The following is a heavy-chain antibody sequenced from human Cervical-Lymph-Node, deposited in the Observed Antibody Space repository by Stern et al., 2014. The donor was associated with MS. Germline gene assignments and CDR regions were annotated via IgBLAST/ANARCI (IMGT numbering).Heavy chain of an antibody. Sequence: VQLVESGAEVKKPGASVTVSCRTSGYTFIDYYIHWVRQDPGQRLEWMGIINLSDGATTYAQKFQGRVTMTRDTSTNTAYMQLGSLTSEDTAVFYCAREGADNDAFDVWGQGTM. D-gene: IGHD1-26*01. J-gene: IGHJ3*01. CDR2: INLSDGAT. V-gene: IGHV1-46*03. CDR1: GYTFIDYY. CDR3: AREGADNDAFDV.